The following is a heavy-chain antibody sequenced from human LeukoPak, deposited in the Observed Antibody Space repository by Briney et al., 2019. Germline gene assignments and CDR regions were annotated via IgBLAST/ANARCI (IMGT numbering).Heavy chain of an antibody. D-gene: IGHD1-26*01. Sequence: VASVKVSCKASGGTFSSYAISWVRQAPGQGLEWMGGIIPIFGTANYAQKFQGRVTITADESTSTAYMELSSLRSEDTAVYYCARARGSYYYYYGMDVWGQGTTVTVSS. J-gene: IGHJ6*02. CDR2: IIPIFGTA. CDR1: GGTFSSYA. CDR3: ARARGSYYYYYGMDV. V-gene: IGHV1-69*13.